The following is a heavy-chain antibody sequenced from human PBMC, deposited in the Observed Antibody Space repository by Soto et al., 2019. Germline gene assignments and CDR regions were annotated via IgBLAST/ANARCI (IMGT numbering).Heavy chain of an antibody. D-gene: IGHD1-1*01. Sequence: ASVKVSCAASGFTFSSYWMHWVRQAPGKGLVWVSRINSDGSSTSYADSVKGRFTISRDNAKNTLYLQMNSLRAEDTAVYYCARGGTPNGMDVWGQGATVTVSS. J-gene: IGHJ6*02. CDR3: ARGGTPNGMDV. CDR2: INSDGSST. V-gene: IGHV3-74*01. CDR1: GFTFSSYW.